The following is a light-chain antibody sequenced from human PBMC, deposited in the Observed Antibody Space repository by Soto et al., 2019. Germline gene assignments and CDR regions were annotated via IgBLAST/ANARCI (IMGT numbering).Light chain of an antibody. CDR3: QQYNNWPLLT. CDR1: QSVSSY. J-gene: IGKJ4*01. CDR2: GIS. Sequence: EIVLAQSPATLSLSPGERATLSCRASQSVSSYLAWYQQKPGQAPRLLIYGISKRATDIPDRFSGSGSGTEFTLTISSLQSEDFAVYYCQQYNNWPLLTFGGGTKVDIK. V-gene: IGKV3D-15*01.